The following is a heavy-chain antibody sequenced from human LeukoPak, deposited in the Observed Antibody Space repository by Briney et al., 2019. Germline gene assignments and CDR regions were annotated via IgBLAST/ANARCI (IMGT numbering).Heavy chain of an antibody. CDR2: IYYSGST. Sequence: SQTLSLTCTVSGGSISSGDYYWSWIRQPPGKGLEWIGYIYYSGSTYYNPSLKSRVTISVDTSKNQFSLKLSSVTAADTAVYYCARDRIVVVPAAITLYYHYGMDVWGKGTTVTVSS. V-gene: IGHV4-30-4*01. D-gene: IGHD2-2*02. J-gene: IGHJ6*04. CDR3: ARDRIVVVPAAITLYYHYGMDV. CDR1: GGSISSGDYY.